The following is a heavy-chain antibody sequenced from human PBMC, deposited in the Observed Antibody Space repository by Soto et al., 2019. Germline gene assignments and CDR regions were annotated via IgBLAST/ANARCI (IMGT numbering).Heavy chain of an antibody. J-gene: IGHJ3*02. D-gene: IGHD3-3*01. V-gene: IGHV3-30*18. CDR3: AKGLISIFGGTIAGLSSFDI. CDR2: ISYDGSNK. CDR1: GFTFSSYG. Sequence: GGSLRLSCAASGFTFSSYGMHWVRQAPGKGLEWVAVISYDGSNKYYADSVKGRFTISIDNSKNTLYLQMNSLRAEDTAVYYCAKGLISIFGGTIAGLSSFDIWGQGTMVTVSS.